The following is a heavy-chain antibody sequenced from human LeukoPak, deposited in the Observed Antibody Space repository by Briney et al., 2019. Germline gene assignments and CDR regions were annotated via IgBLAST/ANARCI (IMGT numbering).Heavy chain of an antibody. D-gene: IGHD3-16*02. CDR2: IHGNGGST. J-gene: IGHJ4*02. CDR1: GFTFNSYA. CDR3: AKTVSGSYSYAGGDY. Sequence: PGGPLRLSCEASGFTFNSYAMIWVRQAPGRGGEWVSAIHGNGGSTYYGDSVKGRFTISRDNSKNTLYQQMNSLRAEDTAVYYCAKTVSGSYSYAGGDYWGQGTLVTVSS. V-gene: IGHV3-23*01.